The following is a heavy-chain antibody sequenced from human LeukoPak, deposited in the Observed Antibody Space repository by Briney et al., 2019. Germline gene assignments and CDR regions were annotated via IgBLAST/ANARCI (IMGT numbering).Heavy chain of an antibody. Sequence: SETLSLTCTVSGGSISSGGYYWSWIRQHPGKGLEWIGYIYYSGSTYYNPSLKSRVTISVDTSKNQFSLKLSSVTAADTAVYYCARDGINYGDFFAFDYWGQGTLVTVSS. J-gene: IGHJ4*02. CDR3: ARDGINYGDFFAFDY. CDR1: GGSISSGGYY. V-gene: IGHV4-31*03. CDR2: IYYSGST. D-gene: IGHD4-17*01.